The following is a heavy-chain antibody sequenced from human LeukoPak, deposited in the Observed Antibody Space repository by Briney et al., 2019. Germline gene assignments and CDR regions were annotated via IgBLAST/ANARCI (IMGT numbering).Heavy chain of an antibody. CDR2: INPNSGGT. D-gene: IGHD6-19*01. V-gene: IGHV1-2*02. Sequence: ASVKVSCKASGYTFTGYYMHWVRQAPGQGLEWMGWINPNSGGTNYAQKFQGRVTMTRDTSISTAYMELSRLKSDDTAVYYCARGGRQQWLVQGFRFDTWGQGTRVTVSS. J-gene: IGHJ5*02. CDR3: ARGGRQQWLVQGFRFDT. CDR1: GYTFTGYY.